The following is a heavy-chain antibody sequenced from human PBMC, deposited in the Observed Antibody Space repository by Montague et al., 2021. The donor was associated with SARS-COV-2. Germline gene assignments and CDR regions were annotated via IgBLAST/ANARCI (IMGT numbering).Heavy chain of an antibody. Sequence: SETLSLTCSVSGYSITRVFWGWLRQPPGKGLEWIGHLHHSGSTNFSASLKSRLTMSPDTSKNQFSLQLSSVTAADTAVYYCARVGRQQLVRLSGMDVWGQGTTVTVSS. CDR3: ARVGRQQLVRLSGMDV. CDR2: LHHSGST. J-gene: IGHJ6*02. V-gene: IGHV4-59*01. D-gene: IGHD6-13*01. CDR1: GYSITRVF.